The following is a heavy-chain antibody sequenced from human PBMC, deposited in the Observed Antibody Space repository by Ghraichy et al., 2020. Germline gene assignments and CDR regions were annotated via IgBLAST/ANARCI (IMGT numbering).Heavy chain of an antibody. CDR1: GYSFTTYW. Sequence: GESLNISCKVSGYSFTTYWIGWVRQMPGKGLEWMGTIYPGDSDTIYSPSFQGQVTISADKSITTAYLQWSSLQASDTAMYYCARRETNRGLDYWGQGTLVTVSS. V-gene: IGHV5-51*01. J-gene: IGHJ4*02. CDR3: ARRETNRGLDY. D-gene: IGHD3-16*01. CDR2: IYPGDSDT.